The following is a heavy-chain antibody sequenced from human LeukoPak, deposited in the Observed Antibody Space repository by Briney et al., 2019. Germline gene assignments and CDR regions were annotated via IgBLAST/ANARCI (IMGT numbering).Heavy chain of an antibody. J-gene: IGHJ4*02. CDR3: ARVGYCVGECPDY. CDR1: GGSISSSNW. V-gene: IGHV4-4*02. CDR2: IYHSGST. D-gene: IGHD2-21*01. Sequence: SGTLSLTCAVSGGSISSSNWRSWVRQPPGKGLEWIGEIYHSGSTNYNPSLKSRVTISVDTSKNQFSLKLSSVTAADTAVYYCARVGYCVGECPDYWGQGTLVTVSS.